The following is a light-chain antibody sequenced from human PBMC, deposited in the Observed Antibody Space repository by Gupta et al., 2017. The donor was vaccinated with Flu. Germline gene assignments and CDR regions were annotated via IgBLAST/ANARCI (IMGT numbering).Light chain of an antibody. CDR3: QQDYSSFT. CDR1: PTIPTHS. V-gene: IGKV3-20*01. J-gene: IGKJ2*01. CDR2: GAC. Sequence: VLTQSPGTLSLSPGVRATLSCRTSPTIPTHSFPWLQKKPGQAPKLIIDGACRRDTGIPDRFSGSGCGKDFTLTSSRLEAEDFAVYYWQQDYSSFTFGQGTKLEIK.